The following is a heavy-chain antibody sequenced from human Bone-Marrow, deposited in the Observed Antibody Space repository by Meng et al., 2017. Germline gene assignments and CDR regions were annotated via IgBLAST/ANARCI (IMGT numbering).Heavy chain of an antibody. Sequence: GESLKISCAASGFTFSSYEMNWVRQAPGKGLEWVSYISSSGSTIYYADSVKGRFTISRDNAKNSLCLQMNSLRAEDTAVYYCARVYLGKYFDYWGQGTLVTVSS. CDR3: ARVYLGKYFDY. CDR2: ISSSGSTI. V-gene: IGHV3-48*03. J-gene: IGHJ4*02. CDR1: GFTFSSYE. D-gene: IGHD7-27*01.